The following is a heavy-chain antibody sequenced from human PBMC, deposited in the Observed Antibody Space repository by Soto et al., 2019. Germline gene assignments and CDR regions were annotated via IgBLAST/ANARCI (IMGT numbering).Heavy chain of an antibody. CDR1: GFTFSSYG. V-gene: IGHV3-33*01. CDR3: ARGGDQLELLDY. CDR2: IWYDGSNK. J-gene: IGHJ4*02. Sequence: QVQLVESGGGVVQPGRSLRLSCAASGFTFSSYGMHWVRQAPGKGLEWVADIWYDGSNKYYADSVKGRFTISRDNSKNTLYLQMNSLRAEDTAVYYCARGGDQLELLDYWGQGTLVTVSS. D-gene: IGHD1-7*01.